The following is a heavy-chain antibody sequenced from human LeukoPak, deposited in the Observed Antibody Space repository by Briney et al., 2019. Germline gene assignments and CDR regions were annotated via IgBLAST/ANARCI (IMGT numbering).Heavy chain of an antibody. J-gene: IGHJ5*02. CDR3: ARDPSPYYDSSGSPTRRWFDP. CDR1: GYTFTSYG. CDR2: ISAYNGNT. Sequence: GASVKVSCKASGYTFTSYGISWVRQAPGQGLEWMGWISAYNGNTNYAQKLQGRVTMTTDTSTSTAYMELRSLRSDDTAVYYCARDPSPYYDSSGSPTRRWFDPWGQGTLVTVSS. V-gene: IGHV1-18*01. D-gene: IGHD3-22*01.